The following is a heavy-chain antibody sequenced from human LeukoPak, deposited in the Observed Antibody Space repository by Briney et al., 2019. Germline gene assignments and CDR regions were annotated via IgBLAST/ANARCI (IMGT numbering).Heavy chain of an antibody. CDR3: TPSITGTTFKFDY. V-gene: IGHV3-49*04. D-gene: IGHD1-7*01. CDR1: GFTFGDYA. CDR2: IRSKVSGGTT. Sequence: GGSLRLSCTVSGFTFGDYAMSWVRQAPGKGLEWVGFIRSKVSGGTTEYAASVKDRFTISRDDSKSIAYLQMNSLETEDTAVYYCTPSITGTTFKFDYWGKGTLVTVSS. J-gene: IGHJ4*02.